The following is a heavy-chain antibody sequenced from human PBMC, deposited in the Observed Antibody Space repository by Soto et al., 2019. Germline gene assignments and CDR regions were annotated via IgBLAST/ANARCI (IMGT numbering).Heavy chain of an antibody. CDR3: AREGIAVAGNYYYYYYGMDV. J-gene: IGHJ6*02. CDR2: TYYRSKWYN. V-gene: IGHV6-1*01. CDR1: GDSVSSNSAA. Sequence: SQTLSLTCAISGDSVSSNSAAWNWIRQSPSRGLVWLGRTYYRSKWYNDYAVSVKSRITINPDTSKNQFSLQLNSVTPEDTAVYYCAREGIAVAGNYYYYYYGMDVWGQGTTVTVSS. D-gene: IGHD6-19*01.